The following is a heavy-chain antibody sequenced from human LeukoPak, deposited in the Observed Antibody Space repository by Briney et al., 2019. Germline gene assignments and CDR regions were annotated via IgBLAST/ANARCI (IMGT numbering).Heavy chain of an antibody. CDR1: GFTFSNAW. V-gene: IGHV3-15*01. CDR2: IKSKTDGGTT. D-gene: IGHD6-6*01. Sequence: GGSLRLSCAASGFTFSNAWMSWVRQAPGKGLEWVGRIKSKTDGGTTDYAAPVKGRFTISRDDSKNTLYLQMNSLKTEDTAVYYCTTDKYSSSSGMSYYYYYMDVWGKGTTVTVSS. CDR3: TTDKYSSSSGMSYYYYYMDV. J-gene: IGHJ6*03.